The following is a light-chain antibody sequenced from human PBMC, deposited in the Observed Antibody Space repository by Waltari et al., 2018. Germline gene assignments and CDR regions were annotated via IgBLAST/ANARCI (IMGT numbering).Light chain of an antibody. CDR2: EAS. CDR1: ESVSRY. CDR3: QHRSDWPLT. J-gene: IGKJ4*01. V-gene: IGKV3-11*01. Sequence: IVLTQSPATLSLSPGERATLSCRASESVSRYLAWYQQKPGQAPRLLIYEASKRATGIPARFSGSGSGTDFTLTISSLGPEDFAVYYCQHRSDWPLTFGGGTKVEIK.